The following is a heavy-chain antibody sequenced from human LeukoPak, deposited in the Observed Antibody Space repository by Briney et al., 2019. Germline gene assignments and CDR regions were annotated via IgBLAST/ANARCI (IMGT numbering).Heavy chain of an antibody. Sequence: PGGSLRLSCAASGFTFTTYWMHWVRQAPGKGLVWVSHINSDGSITSYADSVKGRFTISRDNSKNTLFLQMNSLRAEDTAVYYCAKNREYTYGYSDYWGQGTLVTVSS. D-gene: IGHD5-18*01. CDR1: GFTFTTYW. V-gene: IGHV3-74*01. CDR3: AKNREYTYGYSDY. J-gene: IGHJ4*02. CDR2: INSDGSIT.